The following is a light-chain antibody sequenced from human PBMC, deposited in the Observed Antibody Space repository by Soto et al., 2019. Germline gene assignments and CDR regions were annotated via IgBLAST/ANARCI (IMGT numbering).Light chain of an antibody. V-gene: IGKV1-27*01. CDR1: QGISNY. CDR2: AAS. J-gene: IGKJ1*01. CDR3: QKYDSAPWT. Sequence: DIQMTQSPCSLSASVRDRVTITCRASQGISNYLAWYQQKPGKVPKLLIYAASTLQSGVPSRFSGSGSGTDFTLTISSLQPEDVATYYCQKYDSAPWTLGQGTKVEIK.